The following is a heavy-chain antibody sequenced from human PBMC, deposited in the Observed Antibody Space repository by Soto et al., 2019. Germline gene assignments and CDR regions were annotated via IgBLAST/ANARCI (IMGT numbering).Heavy chain of an antibody. CDR1: GYTFTSYD. CDR2: MNPNSGNT. J-gene: IGHJ2*01. V-gene: IGHV1-8*01. D-gene: IGHD6-6*01. Sequence: QVQLVQSGAEVKKPGASVKVSCKASGYTFTSYDINWVRQATGQGLEWMGWMNPNSGNTGYAQKFQGRVTMTRNNSITTAYMELSTLTSEDTAVYYCVSRSGIAARMSYFDLSGRGTLVTVSS. CDR3: VSRSGIAARMSYFDL.